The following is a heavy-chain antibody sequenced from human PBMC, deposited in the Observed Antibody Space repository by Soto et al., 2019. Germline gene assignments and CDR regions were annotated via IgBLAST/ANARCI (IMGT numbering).Heavy chain of an antibody. D-gene: IGHD3-3*01. Sequence: SETLSLTCTVSGGSISSYYWSWIRQPPGKGLEWIGYIYYSGSTNYNPSLKSRVTISVDTSKNQLSLKLSSVTAADTAVYYCAIYYDFWSGYFDYWGQGTLVTAPQ. CDR3: AIYYDFWSGYFDY. CDR1: GGSISSYY. J-gene: IGHJ4*02. V-gene: IGHV4-59*08. CDR2: IYYSGST.